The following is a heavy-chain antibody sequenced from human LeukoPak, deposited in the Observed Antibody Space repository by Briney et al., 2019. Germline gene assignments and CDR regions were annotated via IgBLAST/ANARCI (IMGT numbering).Heavy chain of an antibody. Sequence: PGGSLRLSCAASGFTFDDYAMPWVRQAPGKGLEWVAGISWNSGSIGYADSVKGRFTISRDNAKNSLYLQMNSLRAEDTALYYCAKDIGYSPYNWFDPWGQGTLVTVSS. CDR1: GFTFDDYA. V-gene: IGHV3-9*01. J-gene: IGHJ5*02. D-gene: IGHD5-18*01. CDR2: ISWNSGSI. CDR3: AKDIGYSPYNWFDP.